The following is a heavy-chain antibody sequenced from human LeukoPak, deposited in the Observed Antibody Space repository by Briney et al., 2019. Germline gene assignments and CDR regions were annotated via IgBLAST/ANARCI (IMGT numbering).Heavy chain of an antibody. CDR3: ATEGYSSGWNYYCYGMDV. CDR1: GYTLTELS. J-gene: IGHJ6*02. D-gene: IGHD6-19*01. V-gene: IGHV1-24*01. CDR2: FDPEDGET. Sequence: ASVKVSCKVSGYTLTELSMHWVRQAPGKGLEWMGGFDPEDGETIYAQKFQGRVTMTEDTSTDTAYMELSSLRSEDTAVYYCATEGYSSGWNYYCYGMDVWGQGTTVTVSS.